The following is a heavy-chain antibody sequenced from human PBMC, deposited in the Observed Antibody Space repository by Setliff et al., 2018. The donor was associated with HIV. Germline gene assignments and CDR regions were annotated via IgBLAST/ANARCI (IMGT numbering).Heavy chain of an antibody. CDR3: ARDTSGGY. CDR2: IYYSGVT. V-gene: IGHV4-59*01. J-gene: IGHJ4*02. Sequence: SETLSLTCTVSGGSINSYYWSWLRQPPGKRLEWIGYIYYSGVTNYNPSLKSRVTISLDTSKNQFSLKLTSVTAADTAVYYCARDTSGGYWGQGTLVTVSS. CDR1: GGSINSYY. D-gene: IGHD3-10*01.